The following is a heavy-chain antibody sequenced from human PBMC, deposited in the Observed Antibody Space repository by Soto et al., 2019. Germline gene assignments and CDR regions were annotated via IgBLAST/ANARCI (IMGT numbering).Heavy chain of an antibody. D-gene: IGHD3-16*01. CDR3: ARSWGFSWFDP. Sequence: GGSLRLSCAASGFTVSSNYMTWVRQAPGKGLEWVSVIYSGDSTYYADSVKGRFTISRDNSKNTVYLQMNSLRAEDTAMYYCARSWGFSWFDPWGQGTLVTVSS. CDR1: GFTVSSNY. V-gene: IGHV3-53*01. J-gene: IGHJ5*02. CDR2: IYSGDST.